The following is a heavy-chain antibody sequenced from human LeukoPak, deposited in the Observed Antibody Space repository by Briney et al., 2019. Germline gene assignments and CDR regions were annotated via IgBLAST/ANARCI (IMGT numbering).Heavy chain of an antibody. V-gene: IGHV4-34*01. Sequence: SETLPLTCAVYGGSFSDYYWTWILQPPGKGLEWIGEINHSGSTNYNPSLKSRVSISEDTSSNQFSLKLTSVTAADTAVYYCARGPTIRFLEWLGYYYMDVWGKGTTVTVSS. CDR1: GGSFSDYY. J-gene: IGHJ6*03. CDR3: ARGPTIRFLEWLGYYYMDV. CDR2: INHSGST. D-gene: IGHD3-3*01.